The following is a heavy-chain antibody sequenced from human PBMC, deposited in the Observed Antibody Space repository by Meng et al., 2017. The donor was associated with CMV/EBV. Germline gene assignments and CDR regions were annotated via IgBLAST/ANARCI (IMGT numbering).Heavy chain of an antibody. Sequence: GESLKILLSASGFTFSSYSMNWVRQAPGKGLEWVSPISSSSSYIYYPDSVKGRFTISRDNAKNSLYLQMNSLRAEDTAVYYCARDTITMIASDYWGQGTLVTVSS. CDR3: ARDTITMIASDY. CDR2: ISSSSSYI. CDR1: GFTFSSYS. J-gene: IGHJ4*02. D-gene: IGHD3-22*01. V-gene: IGHV3-21*01.